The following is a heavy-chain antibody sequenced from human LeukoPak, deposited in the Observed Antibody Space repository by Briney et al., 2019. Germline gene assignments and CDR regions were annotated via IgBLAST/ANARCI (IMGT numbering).Heavy chain of an antibody. V-gene: IGHV4-4*07. CDR3: ARMLSAYFDY. Sequence: SETLSLTCTVPGGSISRYSWSWIRQPAGKGLEWLGRLYTSGITKYNPSLKSRVTMSVDTSKNQFSPRLSSVIVADTAVYYCARMLSAYFDYWGQGILVTVSS. D-gene: IGHD2-8*01. CDR2: LYTSGIT. J-gene: IGHJ4*02. CDR1: GGSISRYS.